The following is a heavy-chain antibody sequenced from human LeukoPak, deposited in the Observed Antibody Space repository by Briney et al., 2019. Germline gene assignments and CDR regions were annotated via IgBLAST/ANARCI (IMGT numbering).Heavy chain of an antibody. V-gene: IGHV3-20*04. CDR2: LNWSGGST. CDR1: GFTFDDYG. CDR3: AKGGGAVAGLFDY. Sequence: AGGSLRLSCAASGFTFDDYGMSWVRQVPGKGLEWLSGLNWSGGSTGYADSVKGRFTISRDNTKNSLYLQMNSLRGEDTAFYYCAKGGGAVAGLFDYWGQGTLVIVSS. D-gene: IGHD6-19*01. J-gene: IGHJ4*02.